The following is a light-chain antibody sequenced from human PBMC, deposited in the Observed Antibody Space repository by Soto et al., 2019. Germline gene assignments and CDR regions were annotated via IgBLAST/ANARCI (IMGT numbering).Light chain of an antibody. CDR2: DVS. J-gene: IGLJ1*01. Sequence: QSVLTQPASVSESPGQSITISCTGTSSDVGGYNYVSWYQQHPGKAPKLIIYDVSNRPSGVSNRFSGSKCGNTASLTISGLQAEDEADYYCSSYTSSTSYVFGTGTKLTVL. CDR1: SSDVGGYNY. CDR3: SSYTSSTSYV. V-gene: IGLV2-14*03.